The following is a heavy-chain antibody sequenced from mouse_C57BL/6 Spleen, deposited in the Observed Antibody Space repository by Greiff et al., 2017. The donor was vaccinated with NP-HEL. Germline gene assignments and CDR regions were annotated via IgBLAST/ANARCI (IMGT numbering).Heavy chain of an antibody. Sequence: QVQLKESGPGILQPSQTLSLTCSFSGFSLSTFGMGVGWIRQPSGKGLEWLAHIWWDDDKYYNPALKSRLTISKDTSKNQVFLKIANVDTADTATYYCARMRPHYGSSYGYFDVWGTGTTVTVSS. CDR1: GFSLSTFGMG. CDR2: IWWDDDK. J-gene: IGHJ1*03. CDR3: ARMRPHYGSSYGYFDV. V-gene: IGHV8-8*01. D-gene: IGHD1-1*01.